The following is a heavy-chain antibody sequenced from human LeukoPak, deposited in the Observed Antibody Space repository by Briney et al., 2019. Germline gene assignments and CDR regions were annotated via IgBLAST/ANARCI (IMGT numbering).Heavy chain of an antibody. J-gene: IGHJ4*02. Sequence: GGSLRLSCAGSGFAFSEYWMHWARQTPEKGLMWVSRINDGGTYTAYADSVKGRFAVSRDNAENTLYLQMNSLRAEDTAVYYCAREGDGWAGRPGDNLDYWGQGTLVTVSS. V-gene: IGHV3-74*01. D-gene: IGHD1-14*01. CDR2: INDGGTYT. CDR3: AREGDGWAGRPGDNLDY. CDR1: GFAFSEYW.